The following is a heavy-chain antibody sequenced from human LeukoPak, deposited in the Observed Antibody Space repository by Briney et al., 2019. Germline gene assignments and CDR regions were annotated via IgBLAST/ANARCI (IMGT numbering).Heavy chain of an antibody. V-gene: IGHV4-39*07. CDR2: MYYGGNT. J-gene: IGHJ4*02. Sequence: PSETLSLTCAVSGASISSGNYYWGWLRQPPGKGLEWIGNMYYGGNTYDNPSLKSRVIIYVDTSKNQFSLKLSSVTAADTAVYYCARERGSSNRKQRGQERDLRYWGQGTLVTVSS. D-gene: IGHD6-25*01. CDR3: ARERGSSNRKQRGQERDLRY. CDR1: GASISSGNYY.